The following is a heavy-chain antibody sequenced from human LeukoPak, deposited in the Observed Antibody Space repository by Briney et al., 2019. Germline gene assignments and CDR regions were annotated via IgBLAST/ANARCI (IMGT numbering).Heavy chain of an antibody. CDR3: ARQFYESRSPHAKYFQQ. J-gene: IGHJ1*01. V-gene: IGHV4-39*01. Sequence: SETLSLTCSVSGGSLSSSSYYWGWIRQAPGRGREWIGNIYYSGSTYYSPSLKSRVTISLDTSKNQFSLKLNSVTAADTAVYYCARQFYESRSPHAKYFQQWGQGTLVTVSS. CDR1: GGSLSSSSYY. D-gene: IGHD3-22*01. CDR2: IYYSGST.